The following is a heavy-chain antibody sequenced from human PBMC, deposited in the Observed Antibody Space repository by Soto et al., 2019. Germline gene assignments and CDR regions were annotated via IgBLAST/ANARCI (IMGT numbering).Heavy chain of an antibody. D-gene: IGHD3-10*01. J-gene: IGHJ6*02. V-gene: IGHV4-4*02. CDR2: IYHSGST. CDR3: AIRITMVRGHYGMDV. CDR1: GGSISSSNW. Sequence: PSETLSLTCAVSGGSISSSNWWSWVRQPPGKGLEWIGEIYHSGSTNYNPSLKSRVTISVDKSKNQFSLKLSSVTAADTVVYYCAIRITMVRGHYGMDVWGQGTTVTVS.